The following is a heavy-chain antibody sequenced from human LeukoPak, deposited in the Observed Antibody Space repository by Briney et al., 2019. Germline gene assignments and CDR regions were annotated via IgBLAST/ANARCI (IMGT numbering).Heavy chain of an antibody. CDR1: GFTFSGYA. J-gene: IGHJ6*02. CDR2: ISYDGSNK. D-gene: IGHD3-22*01. Sequence: PGGSLRLSCAASGFTFSGYAMSWVRQAPGKGLEWVAVISYDGSNKYYADSVKGRFTISRDNSKNTLYLQMNSLRAEDTAVYYCAKEGYDSSGYHGVRAGMDVWGQGTTVTVSS. CDR3: AKEGYDSSGYHGVRAGMDV. V-gene: IGHV3-30*18.